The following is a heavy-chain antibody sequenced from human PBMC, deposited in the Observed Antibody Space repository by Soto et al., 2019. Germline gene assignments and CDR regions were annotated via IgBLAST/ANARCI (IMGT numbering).Heavy chain of an antibody. CDR2: IDHSGST. Sequence: TSETLSLTCAVYGGSFSGYYWSWIRQPPGKGLERIGEIDHSGSTNYNPSLKSRVTISVDTSKNQFSLKLSSVTAADTAVYYCARDLQNWFDPWGQGTLVTVSS. D-gene: IGHD4-4*01. V-gene: IGHV4-34*01. J-gene: IGHJ5*02. CDR3: ARDLQNWFDP. CDR1: GGSFSGYY.